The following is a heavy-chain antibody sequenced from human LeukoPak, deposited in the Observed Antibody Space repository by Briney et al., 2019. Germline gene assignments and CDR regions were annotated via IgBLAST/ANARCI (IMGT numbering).Heavy chain of an antibody. CDR1: GDSVSSNSAA. CDR3: ASYYDILTGYFPWAFDI. J-gene: IGHJ3*02. D-gene: IGHD3-9*01. V-gene: IGHV6-1*01. Sequence: SQTLSLTCAISGDSVSSNSAAWNWIRQSPSGGLEWLGRTYYRSKWYNDYAVSVKSRITINPDTSKNQFSLQLNSVTPEDTAVYYCASYYDILTGYFPWAFDIWGQGTMVTVSP. CDR2: TYYRSKWYN.